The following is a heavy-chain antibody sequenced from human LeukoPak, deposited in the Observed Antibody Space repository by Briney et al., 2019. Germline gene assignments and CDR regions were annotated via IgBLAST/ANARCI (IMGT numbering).Heavy chain of an antibody. D-gene: IGHD4-17*01. V-gene: IGHV3-64D*06. J-gene: IGHJ4*02. Sequence: GGSLRLSCSASGFTFSSYAMYWVRQAPGKGLEYVSGISRNGDSTYHADSVKGTFTISRANSKNTVYLQMSSLRADDTAMYYCVKSGYGDYGDYWGQGTLVTVSS. CDR3: VKSGYGDYGDY. CDR1: GFTFSSYA. CDR2: ISRNGDST.